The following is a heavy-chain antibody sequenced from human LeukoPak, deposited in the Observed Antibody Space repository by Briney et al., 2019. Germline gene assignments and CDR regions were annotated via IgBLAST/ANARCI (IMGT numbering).Heavy chain of an antibody. CDR1: GFTFSRYW. CDR2: IKQDGSEK. J-gene: IGHJ4*02. V-gene: IGHV3-7*03. Sequence: PGGSLRLSCAASGFTFSRYWMGWVRRVPRKGLEWVANIKQDGSEKYYVDSVKGRFTISRDNAKNSLFLQMNSLRAEDTAVYYCARDKGDYDTSGSLFVFGGQGTLVTVSS. CDR3: ARDKGDYDTSGSLFVF. D-gene: IGHD3-22*01.